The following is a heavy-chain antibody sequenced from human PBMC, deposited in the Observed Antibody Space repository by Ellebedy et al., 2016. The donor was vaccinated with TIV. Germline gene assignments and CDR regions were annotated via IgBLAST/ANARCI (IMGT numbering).Heavy chain of an antibody. V-gene: IGHV4-59*08. CDR2: IYYSGST. CDR1: GGSISSNY. D-gene: IGHD6-19*01. CDR3: ARHNGYSSGWDFDY. Sequence: MPSETLSLTCTVSGGSISSNYWSWIRQPPGKGLEWIGYIYYSGSTNYNPSLKSRVTISVDTSKNQFSLKLRSVTAADTAVYYCARHNGYSSGWDFDYWGQGTLVTVSS. J-gene: IGHJ4*02.